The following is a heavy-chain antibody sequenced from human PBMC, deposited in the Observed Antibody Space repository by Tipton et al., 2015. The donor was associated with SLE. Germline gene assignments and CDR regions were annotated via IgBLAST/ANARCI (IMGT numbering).Heavy chain of an antibody. CDR3: ASLFSGSYSPFDY. CDR2: IYTSGST. D-gene: IGHD1-26*01. CDR1: GGSISSSSYY. V-gene: IGHV4-61*02. J-gene: IGHJ4*02. Sequence: TLSLTCTVSGGSISSSSYYWSWIRQPAGKGLEWIGRIYTSGSTNYNPSLKSRVTISVDTSKNQFSLKLSSVTAADTAVYYCASLFSGSYSPFDYWGQGTLVTVSS.